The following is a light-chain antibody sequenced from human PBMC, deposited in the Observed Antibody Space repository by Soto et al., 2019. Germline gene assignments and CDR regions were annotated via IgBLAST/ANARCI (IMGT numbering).Light chain of an antibody. CDR2: EVI. CDR3: CSYTNTGTFV. J-gene: IGLJ1*01. V-gene: IGLV2-23*02. Sequence: QSVLTQPASVSGSPGQSITITCTGTSSDVATYNRVSRYQHHPGKAPKLLISEVIKRPSGVSNRFSGSKSGNTASLTISGLQAEDEAAYYCCSYTNTGTFVFGSGTKVTVL. CDR1: SSDVATYNR.